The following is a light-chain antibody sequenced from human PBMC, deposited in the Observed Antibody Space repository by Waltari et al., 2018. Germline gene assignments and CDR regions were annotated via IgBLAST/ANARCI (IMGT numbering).Light chain of an antibody. Sequence: VLTQPPSVSAPSAKTASISCVVNNIGSKCVNLYQQKPGQAPVLVISYDSDRPSGIPERFSGSNSGNTATLTISRVEAGDEADYYCQVWDSSSDHWVFGGGTKLTVL. CDR3: QVWDSSSDHWV. CDR1: NIGSKC. J-gene: IGLJ3*02. CDR2: YDS. V-gene: IGLV3-21*04.